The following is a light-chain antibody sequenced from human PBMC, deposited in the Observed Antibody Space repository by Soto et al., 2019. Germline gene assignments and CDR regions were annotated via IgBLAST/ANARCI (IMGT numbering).Light chain of an antibody. CDR3: QHRGNWPLT. J-gene: IGKJ4*01. CDR1: QSVSRS. Sequence: EIVFTQSPVTLSLSPGERATLSCRASQSVSRSLAWHQQKPGQAPRLLVYDASNRATGIPARFSGSGSGTDFTLTISSLEPEDFAVYFCQHRGNWPLTFGGGTKVDIK. CDR2: DAS. V-gene: IGKV3-11*01.